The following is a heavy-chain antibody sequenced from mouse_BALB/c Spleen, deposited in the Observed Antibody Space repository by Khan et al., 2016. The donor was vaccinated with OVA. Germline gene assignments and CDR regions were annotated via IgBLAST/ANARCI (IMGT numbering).Heavy chain of an antibody. CDR1: GFTFSDYY. D-gene: IGHD1-1*02. J-gene: IGHJ3*01. Sequence: EVELVESGGGLVKPGGSLKLSCAASGFTFSDYYMYWVRQTSEKRLEWVATISVGGSYTYYPDSVKGRFTISSDDVKNNLYLQMVSLKSKDTAIYYFSRGFYGGPFTYVGQGTLVTVSA. CDR3: SRGFYGGPFTY. V-gene: IGHV5-4*02. CDR2: ISVGGSYT.